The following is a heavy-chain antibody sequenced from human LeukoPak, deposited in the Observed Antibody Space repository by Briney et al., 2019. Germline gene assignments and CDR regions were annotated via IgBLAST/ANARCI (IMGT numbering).Heavy chain of an antibody. CDR3: AKRSRLAGPFDY. CDR2: ISGSGGST. Sequence: PGGSLRLSCAASGFTFSGYAMSWVRQAPGKGLEWVSGISGSGGSTYYADSVKGRFTISRDNAKNTLYVQMNSLRAEDTAVYYCAKRSRLAGPFDYWGQGTLVTVSS. D-gene: IGHD6-19*01. J-gene: IGHJ4*02. V-gene: IGHV3-23*01. CDR1: GFTFSGYA.